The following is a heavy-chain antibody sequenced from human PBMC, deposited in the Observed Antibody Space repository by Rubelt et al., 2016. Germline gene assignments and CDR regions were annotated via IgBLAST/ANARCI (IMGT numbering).Heavy chain of an antibody. Sequence: QVQLVQSGAEVKKPGASVKVSCKASGYTFTSYGISWVRQAPGQGLEWMGWISAYNGNTNYAQKLQGRVTMTTDTVTSTAYMEWRSLRSDDTDVYYCARSRITVVGGGTDAFDIWGQGTMVTVSS. D-gene: IGHD3-10*01. V-gene: IGHV1-18*01. CDR1: GYTFTSYG. CDR3: ARSRITVVGGGTDAFDI. CDR2: ISAYNGNT. J-gene: IGHJ3*02.